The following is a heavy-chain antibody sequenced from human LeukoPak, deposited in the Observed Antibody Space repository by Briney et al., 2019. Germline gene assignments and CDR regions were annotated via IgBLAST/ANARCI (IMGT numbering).Heavy chain of an antibody. CDR2: IYYSGST. CDR1: GGSISSYY. Sequence: SEPLSLTCTVSGGSISSYYWSWIRRPPGKGLEWIGYIYYSGSTNYNPSLKSRVTISVDTSKNQFSLKLSSVTAAGTAVYYCARLRLGVGSAFDIWGQGTMATVSS. V-gene: IGHV4-59*08. CDR3: ARLRLGVGSAFDI. J-gene: IGHJ3*02. D-gene: IGHD3-16*01.